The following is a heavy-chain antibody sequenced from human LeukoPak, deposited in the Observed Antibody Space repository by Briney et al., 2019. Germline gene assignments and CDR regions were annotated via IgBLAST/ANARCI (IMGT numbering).Heavy chain of an antibody. CDR2: IFHTGST. V-gene: IGHV4-30-2*01. J-gene: IGHJ5*02. CDR3: ARELWFANAPGSWLDP. Sequence: SETLSLTCVVSGDSISSGDYSWSWIRQPPGKGLEWIGYIFHTGSTFYNPSLKSRVTISVDNSKNQFSLRLSSVTAADTAVYYCARELWFANAPGSWLDPWGQGTLVIVSS. D-gene: IGHD3-10*01. CDR1: GDSISSGDYS.